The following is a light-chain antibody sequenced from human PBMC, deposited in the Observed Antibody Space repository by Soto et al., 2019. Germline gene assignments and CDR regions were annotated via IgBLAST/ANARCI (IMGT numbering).Light chain of an antibody. CDR1: SSDVGGYNF. CDR3: SSYSTSSTPSYV. V-gene: IGLV2-14*01. CDR2: DVT. J-gene: IGLJ1*01. Sequence: QSVLTQPASVSGSPGQSITISCTGTSSDVGGYNFVSWYQQHPGTAPKLMIYDVTNRPSGVSTRFSGCKSGYTASLTISGLQAEDEADYYCSSYSTSSTPSYVFGTGTKVTVL.